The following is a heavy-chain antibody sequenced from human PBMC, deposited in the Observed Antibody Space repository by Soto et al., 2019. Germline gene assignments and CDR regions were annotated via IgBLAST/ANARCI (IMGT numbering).Heavy chain of an antibody. CDR1: GYAFGDYD. CDR2: MNPNSANT. Sequence: QVQLVQSGAEVQRPGASVKVSCRASGYAFGDYDISWVRQAPGQGLEWMGWMNPNSANTGYAQKFKGRVSMTRDMSISTAYMELSRLRPEDTAIYYCARMATYGTLKWFDTWGQGALVTVSS. CDR3: ARMATYGTLKWFDT. V-gene: IGHV1-8*01. J-gene: IGHJ5*02. D-gene: IGHD1-1*01.